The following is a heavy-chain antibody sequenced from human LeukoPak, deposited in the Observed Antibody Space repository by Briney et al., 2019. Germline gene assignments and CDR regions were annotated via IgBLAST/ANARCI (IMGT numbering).Heavy chain of an antibody. Sequence: GGSLRLSCAASGFTFSSYSMNWARQAPGKGLEWVSSISSSSSYIYYADSVKGRFTISRDDAKNSLYLQMNSLRAEDTAVYYCAGRGGYYYGMDVWGQGTTVTVSS. D-gene: IGHD2-15*01. CDR3: AGRGGYYYGMDV. V-gene: IGHV3-21*01. CDR2: ISSSSSYI. J-gene: IGHJ6*02. CDR1: GFTFSSYS.